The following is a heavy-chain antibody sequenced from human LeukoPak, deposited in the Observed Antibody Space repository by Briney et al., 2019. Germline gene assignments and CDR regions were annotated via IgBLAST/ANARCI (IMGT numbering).Heavy chain of an antibody. Sequence: PGGSLRLSCAASGFTFSDYPMNWVRQTPGKGLEWVSYISSTGVIYYADSVRGRFSISRDDAMNSVYMQMNSLRAEDTALYYCARDHNWGFDYWGRGTLVTVSS. CDR2: ISSTGVI. CDR1: GFTFSDYP. D-gene: IGHD7-27*01. CDR3: ARDHNWGFDY. V-gene: IGHV3-69-1*01. J-gene: IGHJ4*02.